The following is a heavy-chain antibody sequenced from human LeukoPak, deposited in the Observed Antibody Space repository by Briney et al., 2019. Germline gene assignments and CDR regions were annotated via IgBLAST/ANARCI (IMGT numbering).Heavy chain of an antibody. V-gene: IGHV4-59*01. CDR1: GGSISSYY. J-gene: IGHJ4*02. D-gene: IGHD6-13*01. Sequence: PSETLSLTCTVSGGSISSYYWSWIRQTPGKGLEWIGYIYYSGSTNYNPSLKSRVTLSVDTSKNQFSLKLSSVTAAATAVYYCARDVRYSSRPYYFDYWGQGTLVTVSS. CDR3: ARDVRYSSRPYYFDY. CDR2: IYYSGST.